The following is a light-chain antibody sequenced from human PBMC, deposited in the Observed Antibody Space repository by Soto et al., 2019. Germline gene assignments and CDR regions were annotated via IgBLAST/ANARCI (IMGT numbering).Light chain of an antibody. CDR2: EVS. V-gene: IGLV2-8*01. J-gene: IGLJ2*01. Sequence: QSVLTQPPSASGSPGRSVTISCTGTSSDVGGYNYVSWYQQHPGKAPKLMIYEVSKRPSGVPDRFSGSKSGNTASLTVSGLQAEDEADYYCSSYAGSNNLFGGGTKLTVL. CDR1: SSDVGGYNY. CDR3: SSYAGSNNL.